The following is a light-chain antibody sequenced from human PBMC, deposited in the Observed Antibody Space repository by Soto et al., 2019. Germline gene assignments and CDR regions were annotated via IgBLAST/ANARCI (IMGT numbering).Light chain of an antibody. CDR2: GAS. CDR1: QSVSSN. V-gene: IGKV3-15*01. J-gene: IGKJ5*01. CDR3: QQYNNWPIT. Sequence: EVEVKKVAATLSVSTGERATLSCRASQSVSSNLAWYQQKPGQAPRLLIYGASTRATGLPARFSGSGSGTEFTLTISSLQSEDFALYYCQQYNNWPITFGQGTLLEIK.